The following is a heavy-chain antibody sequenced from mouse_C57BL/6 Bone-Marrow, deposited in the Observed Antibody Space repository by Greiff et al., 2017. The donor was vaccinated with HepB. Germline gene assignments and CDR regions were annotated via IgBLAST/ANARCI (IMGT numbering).Heavy chain of an antibody. CDR2: IDPNSGGT. J-gene: IGHJ1*03. Sequence: VQLQQPGAELVKPGASVKLSCKASGYTFTSYWMHWVKQRPGRGLEWIGRIDPNSGGTKYNEKFKSKATLTVDKPSSTAYMQLSSLPSEDSAVYYCARNWDYGISYEWYFDVWGTGTTVTVSS. V-gene: IGHV1-72*01. CDR3: ARNWDYGISYEWYFDV. CDR1: GYTFTSYW. D-gene: IGHD1-1*01.